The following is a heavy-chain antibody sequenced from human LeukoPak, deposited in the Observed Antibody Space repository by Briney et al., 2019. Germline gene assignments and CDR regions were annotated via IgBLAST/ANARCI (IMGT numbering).Heavy chain of an antibody. CDR1: XGTXXSYA. CDR2: IIPIFGTA. Sequence: CKASXGTXXSYAISWVRQAPGQGREWMGGIIPIFGTANYAQKFQGRVTINTDEYTSTAYMEMRSLRSEDTAVYYCARPPRYFDWSELSYWGQGTLVTVSS. D-gene: IGHD3-9*01. J-gene: IGHJ4*02. CDR3: ARPPRYFDWSELSY. V-gene: IGHV1-69*05.